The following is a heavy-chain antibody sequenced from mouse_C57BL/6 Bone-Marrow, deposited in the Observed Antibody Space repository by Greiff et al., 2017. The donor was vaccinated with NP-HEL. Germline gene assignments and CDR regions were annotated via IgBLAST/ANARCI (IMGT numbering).Heavy chain of an antibody. Sequence: QVQLQQPGAELVKPGASVKLSCKASGYTFTSYWMHWVKQRPGRGLEWIGRIDPNSGGTKYNEKFKSKATLTVDKPSSTAYMQRSSLTSEDSAVYYCARRDYSNYGRGLYAMDYWGQGTSVTVSS. CDR3: ARRDYSNYGRGLYAMDY. CDR2: IDPNSGGT. CDR1: GYTFTSYW. J-gene: IGHJ4*01. D-gene: IGHD2-5*01. V-gene: IGHV1-72*01.